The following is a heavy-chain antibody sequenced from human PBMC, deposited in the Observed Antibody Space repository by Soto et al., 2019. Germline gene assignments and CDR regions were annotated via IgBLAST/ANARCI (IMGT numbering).Heavy chain of an antibody. V-gene: IGHV4-34*01. CDR1: GGSFSGYA. J-gene: IGHJ4*02. Sequence: ASETLSLTWVVHGGSFSGYAWNWIRQSPEKGLEWIGEINHSGSTNYNPSLKSRVTISVDTSKNQFSLKLSSVTTEDMAVYYCASPQFGTFDYWGQGTLVTVSS. D-gene: IGHD1-1*01. CDR2: INHSGST. CDR3: ASPQFGTFDY.